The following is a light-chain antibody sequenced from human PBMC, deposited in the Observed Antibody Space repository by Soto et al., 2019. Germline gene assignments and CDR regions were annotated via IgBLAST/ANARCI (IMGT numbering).Light chain of an antibody. CDR1: SSAVGGYNS. Sequence: QSGLPQPRSVSGSPGQSVTVSCIGTSSAVGGYNSVSWFQEHPGKAPKLMIYDVIKRPSGVPDRFSGSKSGNTASLTISGLLAEDEADYYCCSYVASYSYVFGHGTKLT. J-gene: IGLJ1*01. CDR3: CSYVASYSYV. V-gene: IGLV2-11*01. CDR2: DVI.